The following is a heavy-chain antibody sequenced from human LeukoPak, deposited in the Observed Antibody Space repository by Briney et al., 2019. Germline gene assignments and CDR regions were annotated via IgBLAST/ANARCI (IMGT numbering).Heavy chain of an antibody. J-gene: IGHJ5*02. CDR3: ARGLLGYCSSTSCLGWFDP. D-gene: IGHD2-2*01. CDR2: IYYSGST. Sequence: SQTLSLTCTVSGGSISSGGYYWSWIRQHPGKGLEWVGYIYYSGSTYYNPSLKSRVTISVDTSKNQFPLKLSSVTAADTAVYYCARGLLGYCSSTSCLGWFDPWGQGTLVTVSS. V-gene: IGHV4-31*03. CDR1: GGSISSGGYY.